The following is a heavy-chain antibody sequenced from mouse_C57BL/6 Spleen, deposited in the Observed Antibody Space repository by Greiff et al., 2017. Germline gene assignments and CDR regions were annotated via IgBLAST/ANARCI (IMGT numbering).Heavy chain of an antibody. CDR3: ARVPRGFFDY. Sequence: VQLQQSGGGLVKPGGSLKLSCAASGFTFSSSAMSWVRQTPEKRLEWVATISDGGSYTYYPDNVKGRFTISRDNAKNNLYLQMSHLKSEDTAMYYCARVPRGFFDYWGQGTTLTVSS. CDR2: ISDGGSYT. V-gene: IGHV5-4*01. CDR1: GFTFSSSA. J-gene: IGHJ2*01.